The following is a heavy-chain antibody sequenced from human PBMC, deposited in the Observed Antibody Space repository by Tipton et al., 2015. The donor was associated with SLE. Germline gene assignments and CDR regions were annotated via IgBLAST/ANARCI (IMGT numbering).Heavy chain of an antibody. CDR2: INHSGST. CDR3: ARAGWELLTGFDY. J-gene: IGHJ4*02. CDR1: GGSTSSHY. D-gene: IGHD1-26*01. Sequence: TLSLTCTVSGGSTSSHYWGWIRQPPGKGLEWIGEINHSGSTNYNPSLKRRVTISVYTSKNQFSLKLSSVTSADTAVYYCARAGWELLTGFDYWGQGTLVTVSS. V-gene: IGHV4-34*01.